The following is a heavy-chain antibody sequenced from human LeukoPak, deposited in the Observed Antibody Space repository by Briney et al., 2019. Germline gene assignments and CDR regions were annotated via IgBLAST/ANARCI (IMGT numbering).Heavy chain of an antibody. CDR1: GFTFSNYA. Sequence: GGSLRLSCAASGFTFSNYAMSWVRQAPGKGLEWVSAISGSGGSTYYADSVKGRFTISRDNSKNTLYLQMNSLRAEDTAVYYCAKDGWIQLWAPYYFDYWGQGTLVTVSS. J-gene: IGHJ4*02. D-gene: IGHD5-18*01. V-gene: IGHV3-23*01. CDR2: ISGSGGST. CDR3: AKDGWIQLWAPYYFDY.